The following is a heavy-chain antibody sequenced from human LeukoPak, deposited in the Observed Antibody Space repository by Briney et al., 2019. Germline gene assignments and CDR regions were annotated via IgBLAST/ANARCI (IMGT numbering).Heavy chain of an antibody. J-gene: IGHJ4*02. V-gene: IGHV4-39*07. CDR2: IYYSGST. CDR1: GDSISSSSSY. CDR3: ARESSGSYIIPYYFDS. D-gene: IGHD1-26*01. Sequence: PSETLSLTCTVSGDSISSSSSYWGWIRQPPGEGLEWIGSIYYSGSTYYNTSLKSRVTMSVDTSRNQVSLKLSSVTAADTAVYYCARESSGSYIIPYYFDSWGQGTLVTVSS.